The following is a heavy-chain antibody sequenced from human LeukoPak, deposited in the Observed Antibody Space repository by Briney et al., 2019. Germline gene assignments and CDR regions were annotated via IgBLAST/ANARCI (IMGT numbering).Heavy chain of an antibody. CDR1: DYSISSGHY. Sequence: WETLSLTCTVSDYSISSGHYWGWIRQPPGKGLEWIGSVYQGGSTYYNSSLKSRVTISADTSRNQFSLKLTSVTAADTAVYYCATGARNDFWSGFNWFDPWGQGTLVTVSS. J-gene: IGHJ5*02. D-gene: IGHD3-3*01. V-gene: IGHV4-38-2*02. CDR3: ATGARNDFWSGFNWFDP. CDR2: VYQGGST.